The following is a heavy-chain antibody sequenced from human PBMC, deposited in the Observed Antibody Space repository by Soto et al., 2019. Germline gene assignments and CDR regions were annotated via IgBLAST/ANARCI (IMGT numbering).Heavy chain of an antibody. Sequence: GGSLRLSCAASGFTFSSYAMSWVRQAPGKGLEWVSAISGSGGSTYYADSVKGRFTISRDNSKNTLYLQMNSLRAEDTAVYYCAKALSGRIFDYGDYCDYWGQGTLVTVSS. CDR3: AKALSGRIFDYGDYCDY. J-gene: IGHJ4*02. D-gene: IGHD4-17*01. CDR1: GFTFSSYA. CDR2: ISGSGGST. V-gene: IGHV3-23*01.